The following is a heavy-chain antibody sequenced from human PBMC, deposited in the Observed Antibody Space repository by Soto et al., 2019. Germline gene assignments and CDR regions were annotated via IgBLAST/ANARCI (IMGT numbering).Heavy chain of an antibody. CDR3: ARRMVVDYYDSSGYYGYDAFDI. J-gene: IGHJ3*02. CDR1: GYSFTSYW. V-gene: IGHV5-51*01. CDR2: IYPGDSDT. D-gene: IGHD3-22*01. Sequence: RGESLKISCKGSGYSFTSYWIGWVRQMPGKGLEWMGIIYPGDSDTRYSPSFQGQVTISADKSISTAYLQWSSLKASDTAMYYCARRMVVDYYDSSGYYGYDAFDIWGQGTMVT.